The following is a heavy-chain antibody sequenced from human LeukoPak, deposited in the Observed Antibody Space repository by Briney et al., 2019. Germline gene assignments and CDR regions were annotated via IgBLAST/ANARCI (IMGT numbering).Heavy chain of an antibody. Sequence: GGSLRLSCTASGFTFGDYAMSWFRQAPGKGLEWVGFIRSKAYGGTTEYAASVKGRFTISRDDSKSIAYLQMDSLRGVDTAVYYCAKSAVRGLPVLGSWGQGTLVTVSS. D-gene: IGHD2-21*02. CDR3: AKSAVRGLPVLGS. J-gene: IGHJ4*02. CDR2: IRSKAYGGTT. CDR1: GFTFGDYA. V-gene: IGHV3-49*03.